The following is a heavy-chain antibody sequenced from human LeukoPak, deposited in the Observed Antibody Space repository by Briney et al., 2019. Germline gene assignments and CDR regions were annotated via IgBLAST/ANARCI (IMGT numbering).Heavy chain of an antibody. CDR1: GGSVSSGSYY. CDR3: ARDRFGKFDY. J-gene: IGHJ4*02. D-gene: IGHD3-10*01. CDR2: IYYSGST. V-gene: IGHV4-61*01. Sequence: PSETLSLTCTVSGGSVSSGSYYWSWIRQPPGKGLEWIGYIYYSGSTNYNPSLKSRITISVDTSKNQFSLKLSSVSTADTAVYYCARDRFGKFDYWGQGTLVTVSS.